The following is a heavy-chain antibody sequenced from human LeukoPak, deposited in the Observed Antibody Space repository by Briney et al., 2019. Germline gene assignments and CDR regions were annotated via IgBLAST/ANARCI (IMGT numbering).Heavy chain of an antibody. Sequence: SETLSLTCTVSSGSISSGGYYWSWIRQHPGKGLESIGSVSSSGTTTYNPSLKSRVTISLDTSQNQFSLNLRSLTAADTAVYYCAREMVRDAFDIWGQGTMVTVSS. CDR1: SGSISSGGYY. CDR3: AREMVRDAFDI. J-gene: IGHJ3*02. D-gene: IGHD2-8*01. V-gene: IGHV4-31*03. CDR2: VSSSGTT.